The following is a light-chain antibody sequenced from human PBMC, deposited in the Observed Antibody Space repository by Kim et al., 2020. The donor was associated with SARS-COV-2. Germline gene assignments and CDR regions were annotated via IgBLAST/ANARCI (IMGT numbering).Light chain of an antibody. Sequence: ASVGDRVTITCRASQGIRYDLAWYQQKPGRAPKLLIYATSRLQSVVPSRFSGSGSGTDFTLTISSLEPEDFATYYCLQDYTVPWTFGQGTKVDIK. CDR2: ATS. CDR3: LQDYTVPWT. CDR1: QGIRYD. J-gene: IGKJ1*01. V-gene: IGKV1-6*01.